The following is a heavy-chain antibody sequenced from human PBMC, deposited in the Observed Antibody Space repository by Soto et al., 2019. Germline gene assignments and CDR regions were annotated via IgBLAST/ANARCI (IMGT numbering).Heavy chain of an antibody. CDR2: IKQDGSEK. D-gene: IGHD5-12*01. Sequence: GGSLRLSCAASGFTFTTYWMIWVRQAPGKGLEWVAHIKQDGSEKYYVDSVKGRFTISRDNAKNSLYLQMNSLRAEDTAVYYCVRERYSCPFWGRGTLVTVSS. CDR1: GFTFTTYW. V-gene: IGHV3-7*03. J-gene: IGHJ4*02. CDR3: VRERYSCPF.